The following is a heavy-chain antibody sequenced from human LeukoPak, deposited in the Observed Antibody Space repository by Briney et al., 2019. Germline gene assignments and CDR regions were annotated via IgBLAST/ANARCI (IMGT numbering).Heavy chain of an antibody. CDR2: IHYSGSA. Sequence: ASQTLSLTCTVSGGSVSSGSYYWSWIRQPPGRGLEWIAYIHYSGSAAYNPSLKSRVTISRDMSTNQFSLKMTSVTAADTAVYFCARDMGAPDYGSYSVDYWGQGTLVTVSS. J-gene: IGHJ4*02. CDR3: ARDMGAPDYGSYSVDY. D-gene: IGHD4-23*01. CDR1: GGSVSSGSYY. V-gene: IGHV4-61*01.